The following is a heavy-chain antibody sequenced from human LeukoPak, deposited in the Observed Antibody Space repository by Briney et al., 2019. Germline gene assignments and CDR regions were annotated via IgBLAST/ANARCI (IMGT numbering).Heavy chain of an antibody. Sequence: GGSLRLSCAASGFTFDDYAMHWVRQAPGKGLEWVSGISWNSGSIGYADSVKGRFTISRDSAKNSLYLQMNSLRAEDTALYYCAKGSIMDVWGKGTTVTISS. V-gene: IGHV3-9*01. CDR1: GFTFDDYA. CDR2: ISWNSGSI. CDR3: AKGSIMDV. J-gene: IGHJ6*03.